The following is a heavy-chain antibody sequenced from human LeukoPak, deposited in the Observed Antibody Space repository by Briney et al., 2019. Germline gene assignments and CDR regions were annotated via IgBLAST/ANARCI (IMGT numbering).Heavy chain of an antibody. V-gene: IGHV4-59*01. CDR2: IYYSGST. Sequence: SETLSLTCTVSGGSISSYYWSWIRQPPGKGLEWIGYIYYSGSTNYNPSLKSRVTISVDTSKNQFSLKLSSVAAADTAVYYCARASTPYYYYGMDVWGQGTTVTVSS. CDR1: GGSISSYY. CDR3: ARASTPYYYYGMDV. J-gene: IGHJ6*02.